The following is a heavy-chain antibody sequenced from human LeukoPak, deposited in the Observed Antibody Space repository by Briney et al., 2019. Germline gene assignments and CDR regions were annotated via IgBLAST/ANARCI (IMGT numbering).Heavy chain of an antibody. D-gene: IGHD1-26*01. V-gene: IGHV3-66*01. CDR1: GFTVSSKY. J-gene: IGHJ5*02. CDR3: ARFKYSESGDWFDP. Sequence: GGSLRLSCAASGFTVSSKYMSWFRQAPGKGLEWVSVIYSGGGGGSIYYADSVKGRFTLSRDNSQNTVYLQMNSLRAEDTAVYYCARFKYSESGDWFDPWGQGTLVTVSS. CDR2: IYSGGGGGSI.